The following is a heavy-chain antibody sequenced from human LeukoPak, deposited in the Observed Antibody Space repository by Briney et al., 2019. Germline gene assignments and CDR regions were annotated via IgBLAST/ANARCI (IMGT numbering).Heavy chain of an antibody. CDR3: ARGVRGVKSIYYFDY. CDR2: IYYSGSA. D-gene: IGHD3-10*01. V-gene: IGHV4-59*01. CDR1: GFTFSSYE. J-gene: IGHJ4*02. Sequence: GSLRLSCAASGFTFSSYEMNWVRQAPGKGLEGIGYIYYSGSANYNPSLKSRVTISVDTSKNQFSLKLSSVTAADTAVYYCARGVRGVKSIYYFDYWGQGTLVTVSS.